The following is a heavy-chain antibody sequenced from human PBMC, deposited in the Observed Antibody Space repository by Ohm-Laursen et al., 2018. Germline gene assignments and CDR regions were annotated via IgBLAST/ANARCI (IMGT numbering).Heavy chain of an antibody. CDR3: AKVYYCSGGSCYSWELTNGFDI. J-gene: IGHJ3*02. Sequence: SLRLSCAAPGFTFSSYAMSWVRQAPGKGLEWVSAISGSGGSTYYADSVKGRFTISRDNSKNTVHLQMNSLRAEDTAVYYCAKVYYCSGGSCYSWELTNGFDIWGQGTMVTVSS. CDR1: GFTFSSYA. CDR2: ISGSGGST. V-gene: IGHV3-23*01. D-gene: IGHD2-15*01.